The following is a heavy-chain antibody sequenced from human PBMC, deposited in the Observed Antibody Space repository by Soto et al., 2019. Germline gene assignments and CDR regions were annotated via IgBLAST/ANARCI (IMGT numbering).Heavy chain of an antibody. D-gene: IGHD4-17*01. CDR1: GFTFSGYA. V-gene: IGHV3-23*01. CDR2: ISGSGGST. CDR3: AKCSGDYYYYYAVDV. J-gene: IGHJ6*02. Sequence: GGSLRLSCAASGFTFSGYAMSWVRQAPGKGLEWVSAISGSGGSTFYADSVKGRFTISRDNSKNTLYLQMNSLRAEDTAVYYCAKCSGDYYYYYAVDVWGQGTTVTVSS.